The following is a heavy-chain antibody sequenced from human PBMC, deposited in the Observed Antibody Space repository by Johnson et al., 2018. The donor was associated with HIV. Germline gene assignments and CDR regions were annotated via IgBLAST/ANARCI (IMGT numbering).Heavy chain of an antibody. CDR1: GFTFSSYD. CDR3: VRDAFDYRDASGRFGGAGFDI. CDR2: ISSSTDTI. D-gene: IGHD3-16*01. J-gene: IGHJ3*02. V-gene: IGHV3-48*04. Sequence: VQLVESGGGVVRPGGSLRLSCAASGFTFSSYDMHWVRQAPGKGLEWVSYISSSTDTIYYADSVKGRFTISRDNAKNSLSLQMNSLRAEDTAVYYCVRDAFDYRDASGRFGGAGFDIWGQGTVVTVSS.